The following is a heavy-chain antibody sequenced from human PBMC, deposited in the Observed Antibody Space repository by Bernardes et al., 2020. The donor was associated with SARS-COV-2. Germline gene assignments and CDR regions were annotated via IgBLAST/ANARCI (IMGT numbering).Heavy chain of an antibody. CDR1: GYSFTSHW. J-gene: IGHJ4*02. V-gene: IGHV5-51*01. CDR2: IYPGDSDT. CDR3: ARPEIYSGYEN. D-gene: IGHD5-12*01. Sequence: GASLKISCECSGYSFTSHWIAWVRQMPWKGLEWMGTIYPGDSDTRYSPSFEGQVTISADKSISTAYLQWSSLKASDTAIYYCARPEIYSGYENWGQGTLVTVSS.